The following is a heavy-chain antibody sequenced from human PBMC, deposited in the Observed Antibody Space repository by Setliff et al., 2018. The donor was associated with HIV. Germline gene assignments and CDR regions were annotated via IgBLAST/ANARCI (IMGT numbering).Heavy chain of an antibody. D-gene: IGHD4-17*01. CDR2: TYYRSKWYN. V-gene: IGHV6-1*01. Sequence: PSQTLSLTCAISGDSVSSDTAAWNWIRQSPSRGLEWLGRTYYRSKWYNDYAPSVKSRIGINPDTSKNQFSLQLNSVTPDDTAVYFCARASNYGVRYYFDYWGLGTLVTVSS. CDR3: ARASNYGVRYYFDY. CDR1: GDSVSSDTAA. J-gene: IGHJ4*02.